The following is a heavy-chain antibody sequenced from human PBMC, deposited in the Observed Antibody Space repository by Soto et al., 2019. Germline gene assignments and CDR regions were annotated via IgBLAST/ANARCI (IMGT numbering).Heavy chain of an antibody. CDR1: GFTFSNDW. J-gene: IGHJ6*02. CDR3: ARERTSKGGMDV. Sequence: PGGSLRLSCAASGFTFSNDWMNWVRQGPGKGLEWVSRIISGGTRVTYADSVKGRFTIARDNAKNTLYLEMHSLTAEDTAVYYCARERTSKGGMDVWGPGTTLTVSS. CDR2: IISGGTRV. V-gene: IGHV3-74*01.